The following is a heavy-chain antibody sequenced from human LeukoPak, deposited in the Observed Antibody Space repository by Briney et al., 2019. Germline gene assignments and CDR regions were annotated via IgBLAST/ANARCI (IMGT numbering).Heavy chain of an antibody. V-gene: IGHV3-48*03. CDR3: AREGQDSSSWFDY. CDR1: GFTFSSYE. D-gene: IGHD6-13*01. Sequence: PGGSLRLSCAASGFTFSSYEMNWVRQAPGKGLEWVSYISSSGSTIYYADSVKGRFTISGDNAKNSLYLQMNSLRAEDTAVYYCAREGQDSSSWFDYWGQGTLVTVSS. J-gene: IGHJ4*02. CDR2: ISSSGSTI.